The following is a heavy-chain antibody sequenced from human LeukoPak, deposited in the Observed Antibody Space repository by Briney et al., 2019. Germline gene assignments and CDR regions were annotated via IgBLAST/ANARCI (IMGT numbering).Heavy chain of an antibody. V-gene: IGHV1-46*01. J-gene: IGHJ4*02. CDR2: INPSGGST. CDR3: ARDPHSGSYQYYFDY. CDR1: GYTFTSYY. D-gene: IGHD1-26*01. Sequence: GASVKVSCKASGYTFTSYYMHWVRQAPGQGIEWMGLINPSGGSTSYAQKFQGRVTMTRDTSTSTVYMELSSLRSEDTAVYYCARDPHSGSYQYYFDYWGQGTLVTVSS.